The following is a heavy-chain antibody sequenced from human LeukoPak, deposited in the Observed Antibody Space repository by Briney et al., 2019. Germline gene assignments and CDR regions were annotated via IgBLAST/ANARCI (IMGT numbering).Heavy chain of an antibody. J-gene: IGHJ4*02. CDR3: AKDHYWSIDY. CDR2: INSDGSST. D-gene: IGHD3-3*01. CDR1: GFTFSRYW. Sequence: GGSLRLSCAASGFTFSRYWMHWVRQAPGKGPLWVSRINSDGSSTKYADTVEGRFTISRDIAKNTLYLQMNSLRAEDTGVYYCAKDHYWSIDYWGRGTLVTVSS. V-gene: IGHV3-74*03.